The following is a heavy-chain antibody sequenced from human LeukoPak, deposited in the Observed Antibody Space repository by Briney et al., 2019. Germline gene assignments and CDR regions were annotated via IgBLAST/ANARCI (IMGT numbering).Heavy chain of an antibody. Sequence: GGSLRLSCAASGFTFSNYAIHWVRQAPGKGLEWVAVISDDGGNKYYADSVKGRFTISRDNSKNTLYLQMDSLGTEDTAVYYCAREGDFAQALESYFYYYGMDVWGQGTTVTVSS. D-gene: IGHD3-16*01. V-gene: IGHV3-30-3*01. CDR3: AREGDFAQALESYFYYYGMDV. CDR2: ISDDGGNK. J-gene: IGHJ6*02. CDR1: GFTFSNYA.